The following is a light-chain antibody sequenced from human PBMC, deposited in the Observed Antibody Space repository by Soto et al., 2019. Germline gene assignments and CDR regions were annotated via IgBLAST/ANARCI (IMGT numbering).Light chain of an antibody. J-gene: IGLJ1*01. V-gene: IGLV2-14*01. CDR2: EVT. CDR3: SSYTNTITLIV. CDR1: SSDIGSYRY. Sequence: QSALTQPASVSGSPGQSLTISCTGTSSDIGSYRYVSWYQQHPGKAPKLIISEVTHRPSGVSDRFSGSKSGNTASLTISGLQAEDEADYYCSSYTNTITLIVFGTGTKLTVL.